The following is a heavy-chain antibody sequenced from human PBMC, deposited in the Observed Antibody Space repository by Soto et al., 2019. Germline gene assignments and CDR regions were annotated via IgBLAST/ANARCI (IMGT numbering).Heavy chain of an antibody. V-gene: IGHV3-9*01. Sequence: GGSLRLSCAASGFTFDDYAMHWVRQAPGKGLEWVSGISWNSGSIGYADSVKGRFTISRDNAKNSLYLQMNSLRAEDTALYYCAKDFPPVTGYDFWSGAFDIWGQGTMVTVSS. D-gene: IGHD3-3*01. CDR1: GFTFDDYA. CDR3: AKDFPPVTGYDFWSGAFDI. CDR2: ISWNSGSI. J-gene: IGHJ3*02.